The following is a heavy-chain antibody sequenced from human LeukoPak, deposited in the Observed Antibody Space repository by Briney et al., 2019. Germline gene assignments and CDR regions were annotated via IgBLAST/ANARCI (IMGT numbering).Heavy chain of an antibody. V-gene: IGHV4-34*01. J-gene: IGHJ4*02. CDR2: INHSGST. Sequence: SETLSLTCAVYGGSFSGYYWSWIRQPPGKGLEWIGEINHSGSTNYNPSLKSRVTMSVDTSKNQFSLKLSSVTAADTAVYYCARAVTDSSGERVYYFDYWGQGTLVTVSS. CDR3: ARAVTDSSGERVYYFDY. D-gene: IGHD3-22*01. CDR1: GGSFSGYY.